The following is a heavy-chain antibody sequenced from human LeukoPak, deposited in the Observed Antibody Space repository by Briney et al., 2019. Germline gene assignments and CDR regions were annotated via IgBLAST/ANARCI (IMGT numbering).Heavy chain of an antibody. V-gene: IGHV3-30-3*01. D-gene: IGHD1-1*01. Sequence: GGSLRLSCAASGFTFSTVWMTWVRQAPGKGLEWVAVISYDGSNKYYADSVKGRFTISRDNSKNTLYLQMNSLRAEDTAVYYCARTRVRSAEYFQHWGQGTLVTVSS. J-gene: IGHJ1*01. CDR3: ARTRVRSAEYFQH. CDR1: GFTFSTVW. CDR2: ISYDGSNK.